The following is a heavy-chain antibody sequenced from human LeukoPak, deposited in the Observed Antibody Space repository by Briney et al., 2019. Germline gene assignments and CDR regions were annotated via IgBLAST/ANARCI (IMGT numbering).Heavy chain of an antibody. Sequence: GSLRLSCAASGFTFSSYSMNWVRQAPGKGLEWVSSIRSSSSYIYYADSVKGRFTISRDNAKNSLYLQMNSLRAEDTAVYYCARDQDQWEPLVYWGQGTLVTVSS. CDR3: ARDQDQWEPLVY. CDR2: IRSSSSYI. V-gene: IGHV3-21*01. CDR1: GFTFSSYS. D-gene: IGHD1-26*01. J-gene: IGHJ4*02.